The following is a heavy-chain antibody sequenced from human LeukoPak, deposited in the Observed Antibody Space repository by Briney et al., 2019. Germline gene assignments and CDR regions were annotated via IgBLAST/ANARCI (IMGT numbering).Heavy chain of an antibody. CDR2: IYYSGST. CDR3: ARHAGYSSSSGIDY. D-gene: IGHD6-6*01. Sequence: SETLSLTCTVSGGSISSSSYYWGWIRRPPGKGLEWIGSIYYSGSTYYNPSLKSRVTISVDTSKNQFSLKLSSVTAADTAVYYCARHAGYSSSSGIDYWGQGTLVTVSS. J-gene: IGHJ4*02. CDR1: GGSISSSSYY. V-gene: IGHV4-39*01.